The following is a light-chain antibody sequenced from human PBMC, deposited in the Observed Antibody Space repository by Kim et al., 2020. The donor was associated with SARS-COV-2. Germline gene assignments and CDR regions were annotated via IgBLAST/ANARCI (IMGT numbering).Light chain of an antibody. CDR3: QQSYRTPYT. V-gene: IGKV1-39*01. J-gene: IGKJ2*01. CDR2: AAS. CDR1: QSISNY. Sequence: SAAVGDRVTIPCRASQSISNYLNWYQQKPGKAPKLLIYAASSLQSGVPSRFSGSGSGTEFTLTISSLQREDFATYYCQQSYRTPYTSGQGTKLEI.